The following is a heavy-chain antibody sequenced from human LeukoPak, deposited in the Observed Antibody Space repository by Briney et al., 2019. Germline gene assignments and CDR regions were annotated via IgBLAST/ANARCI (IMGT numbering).Heavy chain of an antibody. D-gene: IGHD3-22*01. J-gene: IGHJ5*02. CDR2: IIPILGTA. CDR1: GGTFSNYA. CDR3: ANGNYYDRSGNHHRIYNWFDP. Sequence: SVTVSCKASGGTFSNYAISWVRQAPGQGLEWMGGIIPILGTANYAPKFQDRVTISMDESTSTSFMELRSLRSEDTAVYYCANGNYYDRSGNHHRIYNWFDPWGQGTLVTVSS. V-gene: IGHV1-69*05.